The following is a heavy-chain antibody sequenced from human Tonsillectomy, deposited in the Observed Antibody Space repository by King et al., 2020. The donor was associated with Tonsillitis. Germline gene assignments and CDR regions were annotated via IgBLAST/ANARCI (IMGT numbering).Heavy chain of an antibody. CDR1: GGSISSGSYY. J-gene: IGHJ3*02. CDR3: ARDIEMIPLALDI. D-gene: IGHD3-16*01. Sequence: QLQESGPGLVKPSQTLSLTCSVSGGSISSGSYYWSWIRQPAGKGLEWIGRLYPSGNTNYNPSLKSRVTMSVDTSKNDFSLKLSSVTAADTAVYYCARDIEMIPLALDIWGQGTMV. CDR2: LYPSGNT. V-gene: IGHV4-61*02.